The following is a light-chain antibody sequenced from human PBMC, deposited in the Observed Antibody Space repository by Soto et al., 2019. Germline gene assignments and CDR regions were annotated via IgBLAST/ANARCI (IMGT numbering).Light chain of an antibody. J-gene: IGKJ2*01. CDR2: GAS. V-gene: IGKV3-15*01. CDR1: RSVSSN. CDR3: QQYNNWPPYT. Sequence: EIVMTQSPATLSASPGERATLSCRASRSVSSNLAWYQQKPGQAPRLLMYGASTRATGIPARFSGSGSGTEFTLTMSSLQSEDFAVYYCQQYNNWPPYTFGQGTKVDTK.